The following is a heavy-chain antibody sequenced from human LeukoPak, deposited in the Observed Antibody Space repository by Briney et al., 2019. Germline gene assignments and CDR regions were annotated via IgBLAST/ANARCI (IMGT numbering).Heavy chain of an antibody. CDR2: LYTTGTT. J-gene: IGHJ3*02. CDR3: VRDGANWEEPNDAFDT. Sequence: PSETLSLTCAVSVASNTICYWSWVRQSAAKGLEWIGRLYTTGTTNYNPSLKSRVTMSGDSSKNQLSLTLTSVTAADTAVYYCVRDGANWEEPNDAFDTWGQGTLVTVSS. CDR1: VASNTICY. V-gene: IGHV4-4*07. D-gene: IGHD1-26*01.